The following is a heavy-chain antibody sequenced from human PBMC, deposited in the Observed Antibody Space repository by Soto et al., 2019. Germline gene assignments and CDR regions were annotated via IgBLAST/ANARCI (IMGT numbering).Heavy chain of an antibody. CDR2: ISYDGSNK. D-gene: IGHD1-26*01. J-gene: IGHJ4*02. CDR3: EKGEGGSYFRRPFIDY. Sequence: QVQLVESGGGVVQPGRSLRLSCAASGFTFSSYGMHWVRQAPGKGLEWVAVISYDGSNKYYADSVKGRFTISRDNSKNTLYLQMHSLRAEDTAVYYCEKGEGGSYFRRPFIDYWGQGTLVTVSS. V-gene: IGHV3-30*18. CDR1: GFTFSSYG.